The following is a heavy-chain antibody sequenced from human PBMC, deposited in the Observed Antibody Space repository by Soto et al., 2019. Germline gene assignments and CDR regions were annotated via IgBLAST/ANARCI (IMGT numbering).Heavy chain of an antibody. CDR1: GGTINSGDYF. Sequence: ASETLSLTGSVSGGTINSGDYFWSWIRQPPGKGLEWIGSIFYTGNNFYNPALKSRVAMSVDPSTNQFSLKLASVTDADTAVYFCAREPKQNYDSSPWNGGFDSWGPGTLVTVSS. CDR2: IFYTGNN. J-gene: IGHJ4*02. D-gene: IGHD3-22*01. CDR3: AREPKQNYDSSPWNGGFDS. V-gene: IGHV4-30-4*01.